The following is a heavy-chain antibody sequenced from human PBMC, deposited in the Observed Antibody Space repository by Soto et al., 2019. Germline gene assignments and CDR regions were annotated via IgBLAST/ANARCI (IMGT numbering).Heavy chain of an antibody. CDR2: MNPNSGNT. CDR3: ARYGHVDWYFAL. V-gene: IGHV1-8*01. J-gene: IGHJ2*01. CDR1: GYTFTSYD. D-gene: IGHD3-10*01. Sequence: QVQLVQSGAEVKKPGASVKVSCKASGYTFTSYDINWVRQATGQGLEWMGWMNPNSGNTGYAQKFQVRVTMTRNTSISTAYMELSSLRSEDTAVYYSARYGHVDWYFALWGRGTLVTVSS.